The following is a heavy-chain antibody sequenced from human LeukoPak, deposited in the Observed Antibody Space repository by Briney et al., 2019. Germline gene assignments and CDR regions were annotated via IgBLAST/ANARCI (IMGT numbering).Heavy chain of an antibody. Sequence: SETLSLTCAVYGGSFSGYYWTWIRQAPGKGLEWIGEINHSGSTNYNPSLKSRVTISVDTSKNQFSLKLSSVTAADTAVYYCARLGYDSSGYYYVRNWFDPWGQGTLVTVSS. J-gene: IGHJ5*02. D-gene: IGHD3-22*01. CDR3: ARLGYDSSGYYYVRNWFDP. CDR1: GGSFSGYY. V-gene: IGHV4-34*01. CDR2: INHSGST.